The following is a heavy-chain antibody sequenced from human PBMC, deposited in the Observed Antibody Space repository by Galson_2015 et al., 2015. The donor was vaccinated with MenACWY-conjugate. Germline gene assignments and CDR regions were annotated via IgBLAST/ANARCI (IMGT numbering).Heavy chain of an antibody. CDR3: ARDRRFLNRQVPSNCVAP. Sequence: SLRLSCAASGFTFSSHFMHWVRLAPGKGLVWVSRISPDGTSTTYAASVKGRFTISRDNAKNTLSLQMNSVRAEDTAVYYCARDRRFLNRQVPSNCVAPWGQGALGTVSS. CDR1: GFTFSSHF. V-gene: IGHV3-74*01. J-gene: IGHJ5*02. D-gene: IGHD1-1*01. CDR2: ISPDGTST.